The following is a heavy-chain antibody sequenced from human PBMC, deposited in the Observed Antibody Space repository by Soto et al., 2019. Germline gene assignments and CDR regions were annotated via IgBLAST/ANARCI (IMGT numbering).Heavy chain of an antibody. CDR3: ARARRTRRIAAAGPNYYYYGMDV. Sequence: ASVKVSCKASGYTFTSYDINWVRQATGQGLEWMGWMNPNSGNTGYAQKFQGRVTMTRNTSISTAYMELSSLRSEDTAVYYCARARRTRRIAAAGPNYYYYGMDVWGQGATVTVSS. V-gene: IGHV1-8*01. CDR1: GYTFTSYD. CDR2: MNPNSGNT. D-gene: IGHD6-13*01. J-gene: IGHJ6*02.